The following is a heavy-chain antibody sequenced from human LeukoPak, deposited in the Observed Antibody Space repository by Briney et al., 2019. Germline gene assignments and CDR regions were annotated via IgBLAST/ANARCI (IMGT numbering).Heavy chain of an antibody. Sequence: GGSLKLSCAASGFTFSGSGIHWVRQASGKGMEWVGRIRSKANSHATEYTASVKGRFTISRDDSKNTAYLQMNSLKTEDSAVYYCARSYYNDSSGYYYLFDNWGQGTLVTVSS. CDR2: IRSKANSHAT. D-gene: IGHD3-22*01. J-gene: IGHJ4*02. CDR3: ARSYYNDSSGYYYLFDN. CDR1: GFTFSGSG. V-gene: IGHV3-73*01.